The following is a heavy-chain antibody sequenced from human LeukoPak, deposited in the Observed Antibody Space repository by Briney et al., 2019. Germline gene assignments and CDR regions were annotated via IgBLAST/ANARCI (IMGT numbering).Heavy chain of an antibody. Sequence: PGGSLRLSWAASGFTFGSYEMNWVSQAPGKGLEWVSYIISSGITIYYAASGKGRFTIARDNAKNSLYLQKNSLRPEDTAVDYWARDPTTMVRGVFNPADYCGQGTLVTVSS. CDR3: ARDPTTMVRGVFNPADY. D-gene: IGHD3-10*01. J-gene: IGHJ4*02. V-gene: IGHV3-48*03. CDR2: IISSGITI. CDR1: GFTFGSYE.